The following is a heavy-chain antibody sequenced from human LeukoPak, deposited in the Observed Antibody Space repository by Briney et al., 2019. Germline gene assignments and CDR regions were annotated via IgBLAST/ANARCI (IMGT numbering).Heavy chain of an antibody. Sequence: ASVKVSCKASGGTFSSYTISWVRQAHGPGLEWMGGIIPIFGTANYAQKFQGRVTITAYESTSTAYMELSSLRSEDTAVYYCARTRITIFGVARYYYYMDVWGKGTTVTVSS. V-gene: IGHV1-69*13. J-gene: IGHJ6*03. D-gene: IGHD3-3*01. CDR1: GGTFSSYT. CDR2: IIPIFGTA. CDR3: ARTRITIFGVARYYYYMDV.